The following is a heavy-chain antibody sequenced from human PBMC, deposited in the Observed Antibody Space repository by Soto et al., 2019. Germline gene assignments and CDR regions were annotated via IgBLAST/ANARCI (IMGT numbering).Heavy chain of an antibody. J-gene: IGHJ1*01. CDR2: IHYSGTT. D-gene: IGHD2-15*01. CDR3: ARDHPPYCNGDRCYSADYIQL. V-gene: IGHV4-59*01. CDR1: GGSISSYF. Sequence: PSETLSLTCTVSGGSISSYFWTWIRQPPGKGLEWIGYIHYSGTTNYNPSLKSRVTISVDTSENQFSLKLTSVTAADTAVYYCARDHPPYCNGDRCYSADYIQLWGQGTLVTVSS.